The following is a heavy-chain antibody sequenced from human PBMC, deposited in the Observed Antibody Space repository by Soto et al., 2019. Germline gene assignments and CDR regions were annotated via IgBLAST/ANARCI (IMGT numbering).Heavy chain of an antibody. Sequence: GASVKVSCKASGGTFSSYTISWVRQAPGQGLEWMGRIIPILGIANYAQKFQGRVTITADKSTSTAYMELSSLRSEDTAVYYCARVATSGLGSYYFDYWGQGTLVTVSS. CDR3: ARVATSGLGSYYFDY. CDR2: IIPILGIA. V-gene: IGHV1-69*02. J-gene: IGHJ4*02. CDR1: GGTFSSYT. D-gene: IGHD5-12*01.